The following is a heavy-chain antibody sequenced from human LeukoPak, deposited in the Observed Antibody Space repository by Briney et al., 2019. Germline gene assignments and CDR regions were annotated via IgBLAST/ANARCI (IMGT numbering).Heavy chain of an antibody. CDR3: ARVPGYCSSTSCYKGYYYYGMDV. J-gene: IGHJ6*02. V-gene: IGHV4-30-2*01. CDR2: IYHSGST. CDR1: GGSISSGGYS. D-gene: IGHD2-2*02. Sequence: SQTLSLTCAVSGGSISSGGYSWSWIRQPPGKGLEWIGYIYHSGSTYYNPSLKSRVTISVDTSKNQFSLKLSSVTAADTAVYYCARVPGYCSSTSCYKGYYYYGMDVWGQGTTVTVSS.